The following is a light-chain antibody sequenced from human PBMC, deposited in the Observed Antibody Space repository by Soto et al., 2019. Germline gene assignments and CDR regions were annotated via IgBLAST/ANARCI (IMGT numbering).Light chain of an antibody. Sequence: EIVMTQSPPTLSVSPGERATLSCRASQSVSSNLAWYQQKPGQAPRLLIYGASTRATGIPARFSGSGSGTEFTLTISSLQSEDFAVYSCQQYNNWPPITFGQGTRL. V-gene: IGKV3-15*01. CDR2: GAS. CDR1: QSVSSN. CDR3: QQYNNWPPIT. J-gene: IGKJ5*01.